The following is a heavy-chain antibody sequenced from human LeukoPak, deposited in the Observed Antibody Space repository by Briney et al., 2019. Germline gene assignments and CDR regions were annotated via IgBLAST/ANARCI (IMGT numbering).Heavy chain of an antibody. CDR3: AKGSYYDSSGSFYFDY. V-gene: IGHV3-23*01. D-gene: IGHD3-22*01. CDR2: ISGSGDNT. CDR1: GFTFSSYA. Sequence: GTSLRLPCAASGFTFSSYAMSWVRQAPGKGLEWVSGISGSGDNTYYADSVKGRFTISRDNSKNTLYVQVNSLGTEDTAAYYCAKGSYYDSSGSFYFDYWGQGTLVTVSS. J-gene: IGHJ4*02.